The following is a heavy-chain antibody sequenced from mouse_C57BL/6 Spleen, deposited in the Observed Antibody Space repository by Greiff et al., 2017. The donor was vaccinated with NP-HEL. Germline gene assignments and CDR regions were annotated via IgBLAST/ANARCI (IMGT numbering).Heavy chain of an antibody. V-gene: IGHV5-4*01. Sequence: EVQGVESGGGLVKPGGSLKLSCAASGFTFSSYAMSWVRQTPEKRLEWVATISDGGSYTYYPDNVKGRFTISRDNAKNNLYLQMSHLKSEDTAMYYCAREGVITTVVPLYYYAMDYWGQGTSVTVSS. CDR1: GFTFSSYA. J-gene: IGHJ4*01. CDR3: AREGVITTVVPLYYYAMDY. CDR2: ISDGGSYT. D-gene: IGHD1-1*01.